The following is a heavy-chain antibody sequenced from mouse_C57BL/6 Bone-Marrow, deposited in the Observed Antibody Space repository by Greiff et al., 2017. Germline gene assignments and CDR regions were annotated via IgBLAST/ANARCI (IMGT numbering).Heavy chain of an antibody. CDR2: INPYNGGT. D-gene: IGHD1-1*01. Sequence: EVQLQQSGPVLVKPGASVKMSCKASGYTFTDYYMNWVKQSHGKSLEWIGVINPYNGGTSYNQKFKGKATLTVDKSSSTAYMELNSLTSEDSAVYYCARSDDYGSSYDYWGQGTTLTVAS. J-gene: IGHJ2*01. CDR1: GYTFTDYY. V-gene: IGHV1-19*01. CDR3: ARSDDYGSSYDY.